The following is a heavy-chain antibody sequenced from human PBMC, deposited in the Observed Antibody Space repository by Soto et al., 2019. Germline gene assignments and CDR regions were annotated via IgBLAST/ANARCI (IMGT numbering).Heavy chain of an antibody. CDR1: GGSISSSSYY. J-gene: IGHJ6*02. CDR2: IYYSGST. D-gene: IGHD3-10*01. V-gene: IGHV4-39*01. Sequence: KTSETLSLTCTVSGGSISSSSYYWGWIRQPPGKGLEWIGSIYYSGSTYYNPSLKSRVTISVDTSKDQFSLKLSSVTAADTAVYYCARHVSLWGRRMGSGSSLYGMDVWGQGTTVTVSS. CDR3: ARHVSLWGRRMGSGSSLYGMDV.